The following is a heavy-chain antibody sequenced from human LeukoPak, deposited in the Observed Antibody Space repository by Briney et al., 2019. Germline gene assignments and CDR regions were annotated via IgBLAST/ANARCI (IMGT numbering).Heavy chain of an antibody. V-gene: IGHV1-2*02. CDR1: GYHFADYH. Sequence: ASVKVSCKASGYHFADYHMHWVRQAPGQGLEWMGWINPNSGGTNYAQKFQGRVTMTRDASISTAYMELSRLRSDDAAVYYCARVDARAQQRDAFDLWGQGTMVTVSS. CDR2: INPNSGGT. CDR3: ARVDARAQQRDAFDL. J-gene: IGHJ3*01. D-gene: IGHD6-13*01.